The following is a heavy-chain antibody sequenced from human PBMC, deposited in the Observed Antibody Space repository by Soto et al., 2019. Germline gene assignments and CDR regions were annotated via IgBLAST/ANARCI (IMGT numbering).Heavy chain of an antibody. CDR1: GDSVSSNSAA. CDR2: TYYRSKWYN. CDR3: ARVSRSLWFGEAAMDD. V-gene: IGHV6-1*01. J-gene: IGHJ6*02. D-gene: IGHD3-10*01. Sequence: HTLSLTCVISGDSVSSNSAAWHWIRQSPSRGLEWLGRTYYRSKWYNDYAVSVKSRITINPDTSKNQFSLQLNSVTPEDTAVYYCARVSRSLWFGEAAMDDVGQEATVAVSS.